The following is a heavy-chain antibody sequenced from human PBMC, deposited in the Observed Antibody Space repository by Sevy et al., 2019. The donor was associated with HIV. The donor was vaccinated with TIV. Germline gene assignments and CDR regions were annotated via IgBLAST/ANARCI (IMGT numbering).Heavy chain of an antibody. CDR3: ASGLDYGDYGSTRFDP. CDR1: GYSISSGYY. J-gene: IGHJ5*02. CDR2: IYHSGST. Sequence: SETLSLTCAVSGYSISSGYYWGWIRQPPGKGLEWIGSIYHSGSTYYNPSLKSRVTISVDTSKNQFSLKLSSVTAADTAVYYCASGLDYGDYGSTRFDPWGQGTLVTVSS. D-gene: IGHD4-17*01. V-gene: IGHV4-38-2*01.